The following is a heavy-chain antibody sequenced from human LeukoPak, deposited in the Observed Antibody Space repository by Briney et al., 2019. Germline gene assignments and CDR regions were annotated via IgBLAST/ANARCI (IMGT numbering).Heavy chain of an antibody. CDR3: ARDYDPYYYDSSGSSYFDY. D-gene: IGHD3-22*01. CDR1: GYTFTSYY. Sequence: EASVKVSCKASGYTFTSYYMHWVRQAPGQGLEWMGIINPSGGSTSYAQKFQGRVTMTRDTSTNTVYMELSSLRSEDTAVYYCARDYDPYYYDSSGSSYFDYWGQGTLVTVSS. J-gene: IGHJ4*02. CDR2: INPSGGST. V-gene: IGHV1-46*01.